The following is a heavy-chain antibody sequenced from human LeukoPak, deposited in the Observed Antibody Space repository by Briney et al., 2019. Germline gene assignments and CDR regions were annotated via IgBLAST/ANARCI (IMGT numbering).Heavy chain of an antibody. D-gene: IGHD2-21*02. Sequence: PSETLSLTCTVSGGSFSSSSYYWGWIRQPPGKGLEWIGSISYRGNNYHNPSVKSRVIMSVDTSKNQFSLALSSVTAADTAVYYCARDYCGGDCYFLAYNYFDPWGQGTLVTVSS. V-gene: IGHV4-39*07. J-gene: IGHJ5*02. CDR1: GGSFSSSSYY. CDR3: ARDYCGGDCYFLAYNYFDP. CDR2: ISYRGNN.